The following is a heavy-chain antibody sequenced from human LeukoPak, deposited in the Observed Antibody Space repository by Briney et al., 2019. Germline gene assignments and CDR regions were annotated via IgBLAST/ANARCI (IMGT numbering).Heavy chain of an antibody. CDR3: AKDGDYYGSGSHFDY. V-gene: IGHV3-9*03. CDR2: ISWNSGSI. J-gene: IGHJ4*02. CDR1: GFTFDDYA. D-gene: IGHD3-10*01. Sequence: GGSLRLSCAASGFTFDDYAMHWVRQAPGKGLERVSGISWNSGSIGYADSVKGRFTISRDNAKNSLYLQMNSLRAEDMALYYCAKDGDYYGSGSHFDYWGQGTLVTVSS.